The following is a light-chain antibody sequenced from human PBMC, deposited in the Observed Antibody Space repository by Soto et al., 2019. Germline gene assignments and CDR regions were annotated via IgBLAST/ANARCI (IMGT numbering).Light chain of an antibody. V-gene: IGKV1-39*01. CDR2: DAS. CDR1: QTINSW. Sequence: DIQMTQSPSTLSGSVGDRVTITCRASQTINSWLAWYQQKPGKAPKVLIFDASSLKTGVPSRFSGSGSGTDFTLTISSLQPEDFATYYCQQSYSTPLTFGGGTKVDIK. CDR3: QQSYSTPLT. J-gene: IGKJ4*01.